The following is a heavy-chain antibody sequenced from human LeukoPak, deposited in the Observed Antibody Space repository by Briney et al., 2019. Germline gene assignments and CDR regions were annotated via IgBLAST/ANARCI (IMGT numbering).Heavy chain of an antibody. D-gene: IGHD5-18*01. CDR2: IIPIFGTA. CDR3: ARGLLLDSYGHISFDY. V-gene: IGHV1-69*13. J-gene: IGHJ4*02. Sequence: SVKVSCKASGGTFSSYAISWVRQAPGQGLEWMGGIIPIFGTANYAQKFQGRVTITADESTSTAYMELSSLRSEDTAVYYCARGLLLDSYGHISFDYWGQGTLDTVSS. CDR1: GGTFSSYA.